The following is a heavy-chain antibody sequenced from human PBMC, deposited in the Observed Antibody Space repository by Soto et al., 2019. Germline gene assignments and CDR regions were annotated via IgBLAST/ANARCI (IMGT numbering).Heavy chain of an antibody. Sequence: GGTLRLSCAASGFIFINSVMSWVLQTPGKGLEWVSGISGSGLSTSYADSVKGRFTISRDNSKNTLYLQMSSLGDEDTAGYYCAKGLKDSSGAHAFDIWGQGTMVTVSS. CDR3: AKGLKDSSGAHAFDI. J-gene: IGHJ3*02. CDR2: ISGSGLST. D-gene: IGHD6-19*01. CDR1: GFIFINSV. V-gene: IGHV3-23*01.